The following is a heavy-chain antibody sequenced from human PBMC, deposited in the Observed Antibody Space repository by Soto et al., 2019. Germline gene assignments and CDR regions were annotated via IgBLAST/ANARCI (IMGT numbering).Heavy chain of an antibody. CDR3: ARAGCDGGSCYTLVGLRYGMDV. CDR2: IPYDGNNK. D-gene: IGHD2-15*01. V-gene: IGHV3-30-3*01. J-gene: IGHJ6*02. Sequence: QVQLVESGGGVVQPGRSLRLSCVASGFTFSSYAMDWVRQAPGKGLEWVAVIPYDGNNKYYADSVKGRFTISRDNSKNTLYLQMNRLRLEDTAVYYCARAGCDGGSCYTLVGLRYGMDVWGQGTTVTVSS. CDR1: GFTFSSYA.